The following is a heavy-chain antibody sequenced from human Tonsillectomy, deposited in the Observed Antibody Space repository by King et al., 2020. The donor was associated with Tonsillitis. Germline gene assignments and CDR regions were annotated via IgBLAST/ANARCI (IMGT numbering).Heavy chain of an antibody. CDR3: ARVIGYSSKEVGYCHHYLDY. V-gene: IGHV2-70*11. Sequence: TLKESGPALVKPTQTLTLTCTFSGFSLSTSGMCVSWIRQPPGKALEWLARINWNDDKYYRLSLKTRLTIPKDTSKNQVVLTMTNMDPVDTATYYCARVIGYSSKEVGYCHHYLDYWGQGTLVTVSS. D-gene: IGHD6-13*01. CDR2: INWNDDK. J-gene: IGHJ4*02. CDR1: GFSLSTSGMC.